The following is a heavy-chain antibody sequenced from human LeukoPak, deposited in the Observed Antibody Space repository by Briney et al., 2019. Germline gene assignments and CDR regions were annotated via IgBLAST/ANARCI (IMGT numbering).Heavy chain of an antibody. CDR3: ARDVGSSGWSLGDY. J-gene: IGHJ4*02. Sequence: GGSLRLSCAASGFTFSSYGMHWVRQAPGKGLEWVAFIRYDGSNKYYADSVKGRFTISRDNSKNTLYLQMNSLRAEDTAVYYCARDVGSSGWSLGDYWGQGTLVTVSS. D-gene: IGHD6-19*01. CDR2: IRYDGSNK. CDR1: GFTFSSYG. V-gene: IGHV3-30*02.